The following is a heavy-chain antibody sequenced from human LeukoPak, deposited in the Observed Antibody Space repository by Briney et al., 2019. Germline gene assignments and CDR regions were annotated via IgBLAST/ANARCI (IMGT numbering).Heavy chain of an antibody. CDR1: RFTFSSYA. D-gene: IGHD3-10*01. CDR2: ISGSGGST. Sequence: GGSLRLSCAASRFTFSSYAMSWVRQAPGKGLEWVSAISGSGGSTYYADSVKGRFTISRDNSKNTLYLQMNSLRAEDTAVYYCAKATMVRGVSAGLLFDYWGQGTLVTVSS. J-gene: IGHJ4*02. CDR3: AKATMVRGVSAGLLFDY. V-gene: IGHV3-23*01.